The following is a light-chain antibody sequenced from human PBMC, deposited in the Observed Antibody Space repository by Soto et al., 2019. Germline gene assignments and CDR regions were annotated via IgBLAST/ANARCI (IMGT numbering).Light chain of an antibody. Sequence: EIVLTQSPATLSLSPGERATLSCRASQSLNSYLAWFQQKPGQAPRLLIYDASNRATGIPARFSGSGSGTDFTLTISSLEPVDVAVYYCQQRRDWPLTFGGGTKVEIK. J-gene: IGKJ4*01. CDR1: QSLNSY. CDR2: DAS. CDR3: QQRRDWPLT. V-gene: IGKV3-11*01.